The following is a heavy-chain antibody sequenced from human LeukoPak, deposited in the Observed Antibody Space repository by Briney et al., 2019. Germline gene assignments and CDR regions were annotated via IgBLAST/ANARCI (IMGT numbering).Heavy chain of an antibody. CDR3: AKFPRNSAAVHFDY. CDR1: GFTFSNYW. V-gene: IGHV3-74*01. J-gene: IGHJ4*02. CDR2: INVDGSVK. Sequence: PGGSLRLSCAASGFTFSNYWMHWVRQVPGKGLVWVSRINVDGSVKSYADSVKGRFTISRDNSKNTLYLQMNSLRAEDTAVYYCAKFPRNSAAVHFDYWGQGTLVTVSS. D-gene: IGHD6-13*01.